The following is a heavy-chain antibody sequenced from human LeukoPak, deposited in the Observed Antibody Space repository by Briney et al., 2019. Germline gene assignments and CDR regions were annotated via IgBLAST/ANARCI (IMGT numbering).Heavy chain of an antibody. J-gene: IGHJ5*02. Sequence: SVKVSCKASGGTFSSYAISWVRQAPGQGLEWMGGIIPIFGTANYAQKFQGRVTITADESTSTAYMELSSLRSEDTAVYYCARDYGSGSYSYNWFDPWGQGTLVTVST. D-gene: IGHD3-10*01. CDR3: ARDYGSGSYSYNWFDP. V-gene: IGHV1-69*01. CDR1: GGTFSSYA. CDR2: IIPIFGTA.